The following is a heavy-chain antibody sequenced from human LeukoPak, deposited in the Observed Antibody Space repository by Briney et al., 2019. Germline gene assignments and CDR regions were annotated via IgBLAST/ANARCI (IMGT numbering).Heavy chain of an antibody. CDR1: GGSVSSTNW. V-gene: IGHV4-4*02. CDR2: VHLDGRT. D-gene: IGHD6-25*01. J-gene: IGHJ4*02. Sequence: SETLSLTCGVSGGSVSSTNWWTWIRQPPGKGLEWIGEVHLDGRTNFNPSLKSRLTMSVDLSENHVSLKLTSVTAADAAVYYCAREGGFYRPLDYSGQGALVTVSS. CDR3: AREGGFYRPLDY.